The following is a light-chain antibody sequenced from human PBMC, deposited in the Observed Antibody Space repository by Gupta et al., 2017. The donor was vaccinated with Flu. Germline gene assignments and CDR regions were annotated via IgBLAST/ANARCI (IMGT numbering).Light chain of an antibody. Sequence: QSALTQPASVSGSPGQSITISCPGTSSDVGGYNYVSWYQQYPGKAPKLVIYEVSNRPSGVSNRFSGSKSGNTASLTISGLQAEDEADYYCSSYTSIITVIFGGGTKLTVL. CDR1: SSDVGGYNY. CDR3: SSYTSIITVI. J-gene: IGLJ2*01. V-gene: IGLV2-14*01. CDR2: EVS.